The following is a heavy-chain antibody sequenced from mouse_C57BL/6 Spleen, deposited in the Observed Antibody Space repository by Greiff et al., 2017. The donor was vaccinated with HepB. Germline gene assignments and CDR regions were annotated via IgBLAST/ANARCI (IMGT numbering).Heavy chain of an antibody. CDR2: ISSGGDYI. CDR3: TRDRTAQATPMDY. CDR1: GFTFSSYA. J-gene: IGHJ4*01. V-gene: IGHV5-9-1*02. Sequence: EVKVVESGEGLVKPGGSLKLSCAASGFTFSSYAMSWVRQTPEKRLEWVAYISSGGDYIYYADSVKGRFTISRDNARNTLYLQMSSLKSEDTAIYYSTRDRTAQATPMDYWGQGTSVTVSS. D-gene: IGHD3-2*02.